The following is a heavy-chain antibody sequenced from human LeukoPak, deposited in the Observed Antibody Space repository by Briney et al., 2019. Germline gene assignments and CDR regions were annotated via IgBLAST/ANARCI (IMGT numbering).Heavy chain of an antibody. CDR3: ARGPLIAAAGTW. Sequence: GGSLRLSCAASGFTFSSYAMGWVRQAPGKGLEWVSTISGSGGSTYYADSVKGRFTISRDNSKNTLYLQLNSLRAEDTAVYYCARGPLIAAAGTWWGQGTLVTVSS. CDR2: ISGSGGST. D-gene: IGHD6-13*01. CDR1: GFTFSSYA. V-gene: IGHV3-23*01. J-gene: IGHJ4*02.